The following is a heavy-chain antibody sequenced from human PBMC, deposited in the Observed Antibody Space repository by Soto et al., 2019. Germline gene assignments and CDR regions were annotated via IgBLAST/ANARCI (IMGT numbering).Heavy chain of an antibody. CDR2: IYYSGST. Sequence: PSETLSLTCTVSGGSISSYYWSWIRQPPGKGLEWIGYIYYSGSTNYNPSLKSRVTISVDTSKNQFSLKLSSVTAADTAVYYCARAYGGYADYWGPGILVTVSS. CDR3: ARAYGGYADY. J-gene: IGHJ4*02. V-gene: IGHV4-59*01. CDR1: GGSISSYY. D-gene: IGHD5-12*01.